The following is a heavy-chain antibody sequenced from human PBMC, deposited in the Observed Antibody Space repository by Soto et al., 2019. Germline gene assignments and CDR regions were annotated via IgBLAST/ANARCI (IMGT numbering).Heavy chain of an antibody. V-gene: IGHV3-15*01. CDR2: IKSKTDGGAT. J-gene: IGHJ4*02. CDR1: GFTFSNAW. Sequence: EVQLVESGGGLVKPGGSLRLSCAASGFTFSNAWMNWVRQSPGKGLEWVGRIKSKTDGGATDYAAPVKGRFTISRDDSKNTLYLQMNGLNTEDTAVYYCTTLTVVDVHSDYWGQGTLVVVS. D-gene: IGHD2-15*01. CDR3: TTLTVVDVHSDY.